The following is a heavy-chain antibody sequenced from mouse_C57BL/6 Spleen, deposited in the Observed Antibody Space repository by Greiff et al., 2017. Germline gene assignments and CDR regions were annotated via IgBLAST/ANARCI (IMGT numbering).Heavy chain of an antibody. CDR3: ARGYYDYDVDAMDY. CDR2: IYPGSGST. Sequence: QVQLQQPGAELVKPGASVKMSCKASGYTFTSYWITWVKQRPGQGLEWIGDIYPGSGSTNYNEKFKSKATLTVDTSSSTAYMQLSSLTSEDSAVYYCARGYYDYDVDAMDYWGQGTSVTVSS. D-gene: IGHD2-4*01. CDR1: GYTFTSYW. V-gene: IGHV1-55*01. J-gene: IGHJ4*01.